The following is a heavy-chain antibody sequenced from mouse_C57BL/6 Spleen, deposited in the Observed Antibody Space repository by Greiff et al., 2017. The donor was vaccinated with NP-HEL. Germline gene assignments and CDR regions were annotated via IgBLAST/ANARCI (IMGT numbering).Heavy chain of an antibody. J-gene: IGHJ2*01. CDR2: IDPSDSYT. V-gene: IGHV1-69*01. CDR3: ARGRFYCDY. Sequence: VQLQQSGAELVMPGASVKLSCKASGYTFTSYWMHWVKQRPGQGLEWIGEIDPSDSYTNYNQKFKGKSTLTVDKSSSTAYMQLSSLTSEDSAVYYCARGRFYCDYWGQGTTLTVSS. CDR1: GYTFTSYW.